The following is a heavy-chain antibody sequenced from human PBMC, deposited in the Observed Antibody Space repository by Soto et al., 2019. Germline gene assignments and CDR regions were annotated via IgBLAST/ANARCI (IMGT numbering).Heavy chain of an antibody. CDR3: ARVHGSARSTYIDY. V-gene: IGHV2-5*02. Sequence: QITLKESGPTVVKPTQTLTLTCTFSGFSLSSSGVGVGWIRQAPAKALEWLALIYWDDDKRYNPSLKNRLTITKDTSRNQVVLTITSRDPVDKATYYCARVHGSARSTYIDYWGQGTLVTVS. CDR1: GFSLSSSGVG. CDR2: IYWDDDK. D-gene: IGHD3-10*01. J-gene: IGHJ4*02.